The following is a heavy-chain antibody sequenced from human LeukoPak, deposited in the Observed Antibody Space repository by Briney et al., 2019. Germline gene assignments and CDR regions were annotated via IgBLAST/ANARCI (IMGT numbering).Heavy chain of an antibody. V-gene: IGHV3-21*01. CDR1: GFTFSSYS. Sequence: GGSLRLSCAGSGFTFSSYSMNWVRQAPGKGLEWVSSISSSSSYIYYADSVKGRFTISRYNAKNSLYLQMNSLRAEDTAVYYCARSRAGMDYYDSSGYYYLGYWGQGTLVTVSS. CDR3: ARSRAGMDYYDSSGYYYLGY. J-gene: IGHJ4*02. CDR2: ISSSSSYI. D-gene: IGHD3-22*01.